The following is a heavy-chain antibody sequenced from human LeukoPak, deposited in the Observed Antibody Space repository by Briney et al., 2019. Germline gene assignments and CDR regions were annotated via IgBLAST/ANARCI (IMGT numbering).Heavy chain of an antibody. CDR2: IYSGGST. Sequence: QAGGSLRLSCAASGFTVSSNYMSWVRQAPGKGLEWVSVIYSGGSTYYADSVKGRFTISRDNSKNTLYLQMNSLRAEDTAVYYRARGRPYDYVWGSYRPSDYWGQGTLVTVSS. J-gene: IGHJ4*02. V-gene: IGHV3-53*01. D-gene: IGHD3-16*02. CDR3: ARGRPYDYVWGSYRPSDY. CDR1: GFTVSSNY.